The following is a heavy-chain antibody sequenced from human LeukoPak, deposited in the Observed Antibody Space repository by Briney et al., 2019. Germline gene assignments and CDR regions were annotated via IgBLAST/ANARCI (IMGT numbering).Heavy chain of an antibody. CDR2: IYHSGST. CDR3: ARERRGISGYAVDY. Sequence: PSETLSLTCAVSGGSISSGGYSWSWIRQPPGKGLEWIGYIYHSGSTYYNPSLKSRVTISVDRSKNQFSLKLSSVTAADTAVYYCARERRGISGYAVDYWGQGTLVTVSS. V-gene: IGHV4-30-2*01. CDR1: GGSISSGGYS. D-gene: IGHD5-12*01. J-gene: IGHJ4*02.